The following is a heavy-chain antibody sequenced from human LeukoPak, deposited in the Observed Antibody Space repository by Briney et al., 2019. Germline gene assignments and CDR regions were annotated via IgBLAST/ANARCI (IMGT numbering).Heavy chain of an antibody. J-gene: IGHJ5*02. CDR3: ARFTPQGYGWGGYNRFDP. D-gene: IGHD3-16*01. CDR1: GGSINSNSYY. CDR2: IYYSGST. Sequence: PSETLSLTCTVSGGSINSNSYYWNWIRQPPGKGLEWIGYIYYSGSTNYNPSLKSRVTISVDTSKNQFSLNLTSVTAADTAVYYCARFTPQGYGWGGYNRFDPWGQGTLVTVSS. V-gene: IGHV4-61*01.